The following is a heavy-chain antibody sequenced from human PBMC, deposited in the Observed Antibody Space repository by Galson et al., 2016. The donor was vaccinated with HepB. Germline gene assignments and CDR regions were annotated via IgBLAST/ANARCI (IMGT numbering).Heavy chain of an antibody. Sequence: SVKVSCKASGYTFTNYGVSWVRQAPGQGLEWMGWISPYNGNTNYAQKFQGRVTVTTDISTSTAYMELRSLRSDDTAVYYCAGDEGGRGWEISSYYSGMDVWGQGTTVTVSS. J-gene: IGHJ6*02. CDR3: AGDEGGRGWEISSYYSGMDV. V-gene: IGHV1-18*01. CDR1: GYTFTNYG. CDR2: ISPYNGNT. D-gene: IGHD1-26*01.